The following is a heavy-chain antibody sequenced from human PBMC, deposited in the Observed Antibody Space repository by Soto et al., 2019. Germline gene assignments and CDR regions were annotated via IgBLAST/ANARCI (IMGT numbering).Heavy chain of an antibody. Sequence: GGSLRLSFGASGFTVSSNYMSWFRQAPGKGLEWVSVIYSGGSTYYADSVKGRFTISRDNSKNTLYLQMNSLRAEDTAVYYCARMGLPGYYDSSDPRDGMDIWGQGTTVTVSS. V-gene: IGHV3-53*01. D-gene: IGHD3-22*01. CDR3: ARMGLPGYYDSSDPRDGMDI. CDR2: IYSGGST. CDR1: GFTVSSNY. J-gene: IGHJ6*02.